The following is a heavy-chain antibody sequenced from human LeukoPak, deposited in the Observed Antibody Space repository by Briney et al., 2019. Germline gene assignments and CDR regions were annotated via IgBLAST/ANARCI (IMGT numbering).Heavy chain of an antibody. CDR2: SGSP. V-gene: IGHV4-61*02. CDR1: GGSISSGSYY. D-gene: IGHD2-21*01. Sequence: SETLSLTCTVSGGSISSGSYYWSWIRQPAGKGLEWIGRSGSPNYNPSLKSRLTISVDTSKNQFSLKLSSVTAADTAVYYCARDFSPYLPPGSYGAFDIWGQGAMVTVSS. CDR3: ARDFSPYLPPGSYGAFDI. J-gene: IGHJ3*02.